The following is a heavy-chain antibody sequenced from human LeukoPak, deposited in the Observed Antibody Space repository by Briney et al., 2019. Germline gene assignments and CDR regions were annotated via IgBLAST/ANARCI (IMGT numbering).Heavy chain of an antibody. J-gene: IGHJ4*02. D-gene: IGHD6-13*01. Sequence: GGSLRLSCAASGFTFCSYSMNWVRQAPGKGLEWVSSISSSSSYIYYADSVKGRFTISRDNAKNSLYLQMNSLRAEDTAVYYCAREVVAAAGSFDYWGQGTLVTVSS. CDR3: AREVVAAAGSFDY. CDR2: ISSSSSYI. V-gene: IGHV3-21*01. CDR1: GFTFCSYS.